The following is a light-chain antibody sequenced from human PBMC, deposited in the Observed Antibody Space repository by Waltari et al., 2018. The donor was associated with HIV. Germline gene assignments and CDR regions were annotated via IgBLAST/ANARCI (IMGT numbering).Light chain of an antibody. J-gene: IGLJ2*01. Sequence: QSALTQPPSASGSPGQSVTISCTGTSSDVGAYNYVSWYQQHPGKAPKLMIYEVNKRPSGVPERFPGSKSGNTASLSVSGLQAEDEADYYCSSYAGSNTVVFGGGTKLTVL. V-gene: IGLV2-8*01. CDR3: SSYAGSNTVV. CDR1: SSDVGAYNY. CDR2: EVN.